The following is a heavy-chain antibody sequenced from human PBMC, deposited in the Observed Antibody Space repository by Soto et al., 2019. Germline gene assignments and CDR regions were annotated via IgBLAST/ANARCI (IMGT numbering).Heavy chain of an antibody. CDR3: ARHTAMPFDY. V-gene: IGHV4-59*01. J-gene: IGHJ4*02. CDR2: IYYSGST. Sequence: QVQLQESGPGLVKPSETLSLTCTVSGGSISSYYWSWIRQPPGKGLEWIGYIYYSGSTNYNPSLKSRITRSVDTSKNQSSLKLSSVTAADTAVYYCARHTAMPFDYWGQGTLVTVSS. CDR1: GGSISSYY. D-gene: IGHD5-18*01.